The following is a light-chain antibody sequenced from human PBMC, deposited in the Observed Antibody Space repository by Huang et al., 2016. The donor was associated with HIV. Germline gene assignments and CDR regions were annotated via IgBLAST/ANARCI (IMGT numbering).Light chain of an antibody. CDR1: QSLFSTSTNKDY. CDR3: QQYYASPQT. CDR2: WSS. J-gene: IGKJ1*01. V-gene: IGKV4-1*01. Sequence: DIVMAQSPGSLAVSLGERATLTCRSSQSLFSTSTNKDYLAWFQQKPGQPPKLLLFWSSTREVGVPDRFSGSGSGTHFTRTSGNLEADDAAIYYCQQYYASPQTFGHGTRV.